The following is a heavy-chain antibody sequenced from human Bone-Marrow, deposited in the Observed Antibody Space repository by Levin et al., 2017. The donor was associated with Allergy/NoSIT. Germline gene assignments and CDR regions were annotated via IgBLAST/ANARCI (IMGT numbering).Heavy chain of an antibody. J-gene: IGHJ6*02. CDR2: IKEDGSDK. CDR1: GFSFSTYW. V-gene: IGHV3-7*01. D-gene: IGHD4-17*01. CDR3: ARGYDYGDYAEAEDFYYGLDV. Sequence: GGSLRLSCVASGFSFSTYWMSWVRQAPGKGLEWVANIKEDGSDKYYVDSVKGRVTVSRDNAKNSLYLQMSSLRAEDTAVYYCARGYDYGDYAEAEDFYYGLDVWGQGTTVTVS.